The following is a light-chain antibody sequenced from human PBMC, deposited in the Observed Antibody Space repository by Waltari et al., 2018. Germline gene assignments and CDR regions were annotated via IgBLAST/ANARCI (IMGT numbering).Light chain of an antibody. V-gene: IGLV2-8*01. CDR3: SSYAGSNNV. CDR1: SSDVGAYNF. Sequence: QPALTQPPSASGSPGQSVPISCTGTSSDVGAYNFVSWYQQHPGKAPKLMIYDVSKRPSGVPDRFSGSKSGNTASLTVSGLQAGDEADYYCSSYAGSNNVFGTGTKVTVL. J-gene: IGLJ1*01. CDR2: DVS.